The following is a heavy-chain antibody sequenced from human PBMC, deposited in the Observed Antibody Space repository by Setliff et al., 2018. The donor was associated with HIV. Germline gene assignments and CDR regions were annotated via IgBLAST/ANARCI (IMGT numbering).Heavy chain of an antibody. D-gene: IGHD4-17*01. V-gene: IGHV4-34*01. Sequence: SETLSLTCAVYGGSFSGYYWNWIRQPPGNGLEWIGEINHSGSTKHNPSLKSRVTISVDMSKNQFSLKLTSVTAADTAVYYCARDPPGYGDANDYWGQGTLVTVSS. CDR2: INHSGST. CDR3: ARDPPGYGDANDY. J-gene: IGHJ4*02. CDR1: GGSFSGYY.